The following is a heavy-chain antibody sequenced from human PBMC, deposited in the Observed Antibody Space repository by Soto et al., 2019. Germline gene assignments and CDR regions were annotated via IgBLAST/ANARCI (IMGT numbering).Heavy chain of an antibody. Sequence: PSQTLSLTCAISGDSVSSNSAAWNWIRQSPSRGLEWLGRTYYRSKWYNDYAVSVKSRITINPDTSKNQFSLQLNSVTPEDTAVYYCARECGIAAQKPTPRHLGYWGQGTLVTVSS. CDR3: ARECGIAAQKPTPRHLGY. CDR1: GDSVSSNSAA. V-gene: IGHV6-1*01. J-gene: IGHJ4*02. D-gene: IGHD6-13*01. CDR2: TYYRSKWYN.